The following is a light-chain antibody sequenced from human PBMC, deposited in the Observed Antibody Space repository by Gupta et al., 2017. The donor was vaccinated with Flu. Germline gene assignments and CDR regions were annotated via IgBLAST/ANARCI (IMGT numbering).Light chain of an antibody. CDR3: QQTNSFST. CDR1: QGISSW. Sequence: DIQMTQSPSSVSASVGDRVTITCRSSQGISSWLAYYQPKPGKAPLLIYVASSLHSEVPSRFSGSGSGTDFTLSISSLPPEDFPTFYCQQTNSFSTFGGGTKVEIK. J-gene: IGKJ4*01. V-gene: IGKV1-12*01. CDR2: VAS.